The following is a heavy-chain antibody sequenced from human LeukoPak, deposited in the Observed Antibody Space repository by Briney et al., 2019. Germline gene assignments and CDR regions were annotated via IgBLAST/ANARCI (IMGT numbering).Heavy chain of an antibody. V-gene: IGHV3-21*01. Sequence: GGSLRLSCAASGFTFRSFAMNWVRQAPGKGLEWLSSISSSSTYPFYADSVQGRFTISRDNAKSSLYLQMNSLRAEDTAVYYCAREYNWFDPWGQGTLVTVSS. CDR1: GFTFRSFA. CDR2: ISSSSTYP. J-gene: IGHJ5*02. CDR3: AREYNWFDP.